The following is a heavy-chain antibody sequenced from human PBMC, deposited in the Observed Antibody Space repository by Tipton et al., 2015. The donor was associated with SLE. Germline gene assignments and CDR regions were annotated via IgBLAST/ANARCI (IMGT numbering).Heavy chain of an antibody. J-gene: IGHJ4*02. Sequence: SLRLSCAASGFTVSSNYMSWVRQAPGKGLEWVSVLNSDGTTFYAESVKGRFTISRDNPKNTVYLQMNSLRAEDTAVYYCAKDRLGATTGYFDYWGQGTLVTVSS. CDR3: AKDRLGATTGYFDY. CDR1: GFTVSSNY. V-gene: IGHV3-53*01. CDR2: LNSDGTT. D-gene: IGHD1-26*01.